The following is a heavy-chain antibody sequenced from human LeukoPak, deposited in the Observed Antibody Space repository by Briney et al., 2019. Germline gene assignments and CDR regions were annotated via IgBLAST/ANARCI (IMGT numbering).Heavy chain of an antibody. CDR3: ARGRYCSSGSCYFDY. V-gene: IGHV3-7*01. D-gene: IGHD2-15*01. J-gene: IGHJ4*02. CDR1: EFTFGNYW. CDR2: INQDGVAK. Sequence: PGGSLRLSCAASEFTFGNYWMSWVRRAPGRGRGWVANINQDGVAKYYVDSVRGRFTFSRDNAKNSVYLQVNSLRVEDTAVYYCARGRYCSSGSCYFDYWGQGTLVTVSS.